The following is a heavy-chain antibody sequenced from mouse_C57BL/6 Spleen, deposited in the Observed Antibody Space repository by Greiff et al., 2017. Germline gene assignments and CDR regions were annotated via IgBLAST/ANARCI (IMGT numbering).Heavy chain of an antibody. D-gene: IGHD4-1*01. V-gene: IGHV1-42*01. CDR1: GYSFTGYY. J-gene: IGHJ2*01. CDR2: INPSTGGT. CDR3: ARSLTGTDY. Sequence: EVQLQESGPELVKPGASVKISCKASGYSFTGYYMNWVKQSPEKSLEWIGEINPSTGGTTYNQKFKAKATLTVDKSSSTAYMQLKCLTSEDSAVYYCARSLTGTDYWGQGTTLTVSS.